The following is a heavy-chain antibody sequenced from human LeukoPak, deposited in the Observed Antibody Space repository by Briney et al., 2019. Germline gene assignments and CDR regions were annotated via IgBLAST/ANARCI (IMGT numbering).Heavy chain of an antibody. CDR3: ARDPYSSFPTDV. Sequence: GASVKVSCKASGGTFSSYAISWVRQAPGQGLEWMGIINPSGGSTSYAQKFQGRVTMTRDTSTSTVYMELSSLRSEDTAVYYCARDPYSSFPTDVWGQGTTVTVSS. J-gene: IGHJ6*02. CDR2: INPSGGST. CDR1: GGTFSSYA. V-gene: IGHV1-46*01. D-gene: IGHD6-6*01.